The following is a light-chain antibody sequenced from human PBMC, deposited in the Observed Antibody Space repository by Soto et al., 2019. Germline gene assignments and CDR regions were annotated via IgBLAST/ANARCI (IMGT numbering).Light chain of an antibody. CDR1: QSVLYSSNNRNY. V-gene: IGKV4-1*01. CDR2: WAS. Sequence: DIVMTQSPDSLAVSLGERATINCKSSQSVLYSSNNRNYLAWYQQKPGQPPKLLIYWASSRESGVPDRFSGSGSGTDFSLTISSLQAEDVAVYYCQQYYSPSWTFGQGTKVEIK. J-gene: IGKJ1*01. CDR3: QQYYSPSWT.